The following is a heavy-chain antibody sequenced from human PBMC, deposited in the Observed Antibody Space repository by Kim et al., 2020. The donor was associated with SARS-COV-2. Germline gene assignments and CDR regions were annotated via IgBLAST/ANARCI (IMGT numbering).Heavy chain of an antibody. J-gene: IGHJ6*02. CDR2: IWYDGSNK. V-gene: IGHV3-33*08. Sequence: GGSLRLSCAASGFTFSSYGMHWVRQAPGKGLEWVAVIWYDGSNKYYADSVKGRFTISRDNSKNTLYLQMNSLRAEDTAVYYCARDLVVVTAIPRYYYYYGMDVWGQGTTVTVSS. CDR1: GFTFSSYG. CDR3: ARDLVVVTAIPRYYYYYGMDV. D-gene: IGHD2-21*02.